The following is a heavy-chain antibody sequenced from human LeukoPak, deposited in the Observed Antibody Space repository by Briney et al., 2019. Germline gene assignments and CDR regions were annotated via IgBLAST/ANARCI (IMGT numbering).Heavy chain of an antibody. CDR1: GFTFSSYG. CDR3: AKDRGSSGWYSGD. Sequence: GRSLRLSCAASGFTFSSYGMHWVRQAPGKGLEWVAVISYDGSNKYYADSVKGRFTISRDNSKNTLYLQMNSLRAEDTAVYYCAKDRGSSGWYSGDWGQGTLVTVSS. CDR2: ISYDGSNK. D-gene: IGHD6-19*01. V-gene: IGHV3-30*18. J-gene: IGHJ4*02.